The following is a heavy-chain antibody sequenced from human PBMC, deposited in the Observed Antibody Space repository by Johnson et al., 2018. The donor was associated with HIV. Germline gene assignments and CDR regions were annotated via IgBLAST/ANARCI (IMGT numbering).Heavy chain of an antibody. D-gene: IGHD1-7*01. CDR2: ISGSGGST. J-gene: IGHJ3*02. Sequence: VHLVESGGGLVQPGGSLRLSCAASGFPFSNYAMNWVRQAPGKGLEWVSAISGSGGSTYSVDSVNGRFTISRDNSKNTLYLQMNSLRAEDTAVYYCAKGDRYNWNYVSAFDIWGQGTMVTVSS. CDR1: GFPFSNYA. V-gene: IGHV3-23*04. CDR3: AKGDRYNWNYVSAFDI.